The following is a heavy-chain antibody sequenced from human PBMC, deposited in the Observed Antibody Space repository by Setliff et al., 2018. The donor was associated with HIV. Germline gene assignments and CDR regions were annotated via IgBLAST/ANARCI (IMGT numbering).Heavy chain of an antibody. D-gene: IGHD2-15*01. CDR2: IYYSGST. CDR3: ARDEGVVAATETHCYNGLDV. J-gene: IGHJ6*02. V-gene: IGHV4-31*03. CDR1: GGSITSGTYY. Sequence: SETLSLTCTVSGGSITSGTYYWNWIRQHPGKGLEWIGYIYYSGSTYYNPPLKSRITISVDTSKNQFSLTLNSVTAADTAVYYCARDEGVVAATETHCYNGLDVWGQGTTVTVTS.